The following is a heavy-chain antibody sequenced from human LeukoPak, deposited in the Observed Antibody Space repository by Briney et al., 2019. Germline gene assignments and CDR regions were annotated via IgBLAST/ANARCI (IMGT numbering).Heavy chain of an antibody. Sequence: PGGSLRLSCTASGFTFGDYLMSWFRQAPGKGLEWVSSISSSSSYIYYADSVKGRFTISRDNAKNSLYLQMNSLRAEDTAVYYCARGPYNYDSGGTRKIDFWGQGTLVTVSS. CDR1: GFTFGDYL. J-gene: IGHJ4*02. D-gene: IGHD3-22*01. CDR3: ARGPYNYDSGGTRKIDF. CDR2: ISSSSSYI. V-gene: IGHV3-21*01.